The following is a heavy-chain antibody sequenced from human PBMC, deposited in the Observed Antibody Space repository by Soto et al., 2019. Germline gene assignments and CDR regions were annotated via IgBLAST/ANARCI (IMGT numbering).Heavy chain of an antibody. D-gene: IGHD1-7*01. CDR2: IYPSDSDT. CDR3: ARPSSGTTSLFDS. Sequence: EVQLVQSGPEVKKSGESLKISCKGSGYSFTSNWIGWVRQMPGKGLEWMGIIYPSDSDTRYSPSFQGQVTISAEKSISAAYLQWSSLKASDTAMYCCARPSSGTTSLFDSGGQGTLVTVSS. V-gene: IGHV5-51*03. CDR1: GYSFTSNW. J-gene: IGHJ4*02.